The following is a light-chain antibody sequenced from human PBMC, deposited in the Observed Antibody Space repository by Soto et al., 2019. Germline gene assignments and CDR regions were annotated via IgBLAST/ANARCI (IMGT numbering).Light chain of an antibody. V-gene: IGLV2-14*01. Sequence: LTQPASVSGSPGQSITISCAGTSSDIGGYNYVSWYQHHPGKAPKVMIYEVSNRPSGVSNRFSGSKSGNTASLTISGLQAEDEDDYYCSSYTSSSTLYVFGSGTKVTVL. CDR3: SSYTSSSTLYV. CDR1: SSDIGGYNY. J-gene: IGLJ1*01. CDR2: EVS.